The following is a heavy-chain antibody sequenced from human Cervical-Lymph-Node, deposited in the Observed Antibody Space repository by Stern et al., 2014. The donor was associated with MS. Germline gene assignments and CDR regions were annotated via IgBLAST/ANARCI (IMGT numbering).Heavy chain of an antibody. CDR1: GFTFSSYG. Sequence: VQLVESGGGVVQPGRSLRLSCAASGFTFSSYGMHWVRQAPGKGLEWVAVIWYDGSNKYYADSVKGRFTISRDNSKNTLYLQMNSLRAEDTAVYYCARGGGQYGMDVWGQGTTVTVSS. CDR2: IWYDGSNK. J-gene: IGHJ6*02. D-gene: IGHD2-15*01. CDR3: ARGGGQYGMDV. V-gene: IGHV3-33*01.